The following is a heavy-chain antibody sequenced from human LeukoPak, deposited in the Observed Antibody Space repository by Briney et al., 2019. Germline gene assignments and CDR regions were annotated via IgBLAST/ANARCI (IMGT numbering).Heavy chain of an antibody. Sequence: PGGSLRLSCAASGFTFSDYYMSWIRQAPGKGLEWVSYISSSGSTIYYADSVKGRFTISRDNAKNSLYLQMNSLRAEDPAVYYCARDPPYYYYGMDVWGQGTTVTVSS. J-gene: IGHJ6*02. CDR1: GFTFSDYY. CDR3: ARDPPYYYYGMDV. V-gene: IGHV3-11*01. CDR2: ISSSGSTI.